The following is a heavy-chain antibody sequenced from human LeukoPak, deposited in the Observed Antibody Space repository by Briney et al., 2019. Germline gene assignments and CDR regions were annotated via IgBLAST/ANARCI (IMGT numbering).Heavy chain of an antibody. CDR1: GFTFSSYS. CDR3: TRDPYCRSSSCYWGIDY. Sequence: GGSLRLSCAASGFTFSSYSMSWVRQAPGKGLEWVGFIRSKAYGGTIEYAASVKGRFTISRDDSKSIAYLQMNSLKTEDTALYYCTRDPYCRSSSCYWGIDYWGQGTLVTVSS. D-gene: IGHD2-15*01. CDR2: IRSKAYGGTI. V-gene: IGHV3-49*04. J-gene: IGHJ4*02.